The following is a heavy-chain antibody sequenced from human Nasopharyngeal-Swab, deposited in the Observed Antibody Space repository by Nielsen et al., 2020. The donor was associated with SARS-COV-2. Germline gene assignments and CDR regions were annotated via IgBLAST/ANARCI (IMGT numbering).Heavy chain of an antibody. CDR3: ARRGRDRFDANGYYYVRYFDY. CDR2: ISASGGST. Sequence: GESLKISCAASEFTFSNYAMSWVRQAPGKGLEWVSAISASGGSTFFADSVKGRFTIYSDNSKNTLFLQVNSLRGEDTAIYYCARRGRDRFDANGYYYVRYFDYWGQGTLVTVSS. CDR1: EFTFSNYA. J-gene: IGHJ4*02. D-gene: IGHD3-22*01. V-gene: IGHV3-23*01.